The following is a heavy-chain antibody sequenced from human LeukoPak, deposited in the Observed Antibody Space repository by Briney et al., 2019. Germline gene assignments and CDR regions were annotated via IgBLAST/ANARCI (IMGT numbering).Heavy chain of an antibody. CDR1: GFTFNNYA. CDR2: ISGSGGST. D-gene: IGHD3-10*01. J-gene: IGHJ4*02. CDR3: AKDSIPYYYGSGSYPDY. V-gene: IGHV3-23*01. Sequence: GGSLRLSCAASGFTFNNYATSWVRQAPGKGLEWVSGISGSGGSTYYADSVKGRFTISRDNSKNTLYLQMNSLTAEDTAVYYCAKDSIPYYYGSGSYPDYWGQGTLVTVSS.